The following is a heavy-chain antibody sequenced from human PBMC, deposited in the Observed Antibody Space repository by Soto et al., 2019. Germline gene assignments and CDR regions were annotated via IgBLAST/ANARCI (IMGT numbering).Heavy chain of an antibody. Sequence: ASVKVSCKVSGYTLTELSMHWVRQAPGKGLEWMGGFDPEDGETIYAQKFQGRVTMTEDTSTDTAYMELSSLRSEDTAVYYCATVVPMVYASWFDPWGQGTLVTVSS. J-gene: IGHJ5*02. CDR2: FDPEDGET. CDR1: GYTLTELS. V-gene: IGHV1-24*01. CDR3: ATVVPMVYASWFDP. D-gene: IGHD2-8*01.